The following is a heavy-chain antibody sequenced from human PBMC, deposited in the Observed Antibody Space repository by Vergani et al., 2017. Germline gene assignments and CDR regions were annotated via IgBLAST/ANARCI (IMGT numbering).Heavy chain of an antibody. CDR1: GGTFSSYT. Sequence: QVQLVQSGAEVKKPGSSVKVSCKASGGTFSSYTIAWVRQAPGQGLEWMGRIIPILGITKHAQKFQGRVTITADKSTSTASMELSSLRSEDTAVYYCAKDRQQLVRDYWGQGTLVTVSS. V-gene: IGHV1-69*08. J-gene: IGHJ4*02. CDR2: IIPILGIT. CDR3: AKDRQQLVRDY. D-gene: IGHD6-13*01.